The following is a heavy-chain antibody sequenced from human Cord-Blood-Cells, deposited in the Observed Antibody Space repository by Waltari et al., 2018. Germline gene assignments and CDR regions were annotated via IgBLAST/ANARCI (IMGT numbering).Heavy chain of an antibody. Sequence: QVQLQESGPGLVKPSETLSLTCTVSGGPISSYYWSWIRQPPGKGLEWIGYIYYSGSTNYNPSLKSRVTISVDTSKNQFSLKLSSVTAADTAVYYCARGPPRGVFDYWGQGTLVTVSS. D-gene: IGHD3-10*01. V-gene: IGHV4-59*01. CDR2: IYYSGST. CDR1: GGPISSYY. CDR3: ARGPPRGVFDY. J-gene: IGHJ4*02.